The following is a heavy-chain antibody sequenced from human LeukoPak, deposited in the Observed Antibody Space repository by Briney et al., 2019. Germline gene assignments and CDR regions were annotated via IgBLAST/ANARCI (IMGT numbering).Heavy chain of an antibody. CDR1: GFTFSTYS. CDR2: ISSSSNYI. V-gene: IGHV3-21*01. CDR3: ARLNRMVRGAPAY. J-gene: IGHJ4*02. Sequence: GGSLRLSCAASGFTFSTYSMNWVRQAPGKGLEWVSSISSSSNYIYYADSVKGRFTISRDNAKKSLYLQMNSLRAEDTAVYYCARLNRMVRGAPAYWGQGTLVTVSS. D-gene: IGHD3-10*01.